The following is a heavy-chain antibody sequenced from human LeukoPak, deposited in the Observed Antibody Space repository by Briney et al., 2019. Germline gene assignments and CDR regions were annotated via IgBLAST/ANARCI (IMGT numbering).Heavy chain of an antibody. Sequence: GGPLRLSCAASGFTFSSYAMHWVRQAPGKGLEWVAVISYDGSNKYYADSVKGRFTISTDNSKNTLYLQMQSLSAEDTAVYYCARAAGGGYDYYYYYYMDVWGKGTTVTVSS. J-gene: IGHJ6*03. D-gene: IGHD5-12*01. CDR1: GFTFSSYA. CDR3: ARAAGGGYDYYYYYYMDV. CDR2: ISYDGSNK. V-gene: IGHV3-30*04.